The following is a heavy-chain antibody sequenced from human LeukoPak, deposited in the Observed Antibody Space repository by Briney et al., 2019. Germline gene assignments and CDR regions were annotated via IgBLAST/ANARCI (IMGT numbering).Heavy chain of an antibody. V-gene: IGHV1-2*02. CDR2: INPISGGT. Sequence: ASVKVSCKASGYTFTGHYIHWVRQAPGQGLEWMGWINPISGGTNYAQKFQGRVTMTRDTSISTAYMDLSSLGSDDTAVYYCARDRYGDGFAHFDYWGQGALVTVSS. CDR3: ARDRYGDGFAHFDY. CDR1: GYTFTGHY. J-gene: IGHJ4*02. D-gene: IGHD5-24*01.